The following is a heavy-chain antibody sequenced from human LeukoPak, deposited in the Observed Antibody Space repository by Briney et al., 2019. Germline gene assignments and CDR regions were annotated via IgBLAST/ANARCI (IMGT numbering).Heavy chain of an antibody. CDR1: SGSISSSNW. D-gene: IGHD3-9*01. Sequence: SETLSLTCAVSSGSISSSNWWSWVRQPPGKGLEWIGEIYHSGSTNYNPSLKSRVTISIDKSKNQFSLKLSSSTAADTAVYCCAREGYDILTGYGYYYGMDVWGQGTTVTVSS. J-gene: IGHJ6*02. CDR3: AREGYDILTGYGYYYGMDV. CDR2: IYHSGST. V-gene: IGHV4-4*01.